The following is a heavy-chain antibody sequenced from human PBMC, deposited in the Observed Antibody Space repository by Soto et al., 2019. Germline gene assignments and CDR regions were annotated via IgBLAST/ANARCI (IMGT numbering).Heavy chain of an antibody. CDR1: GFIFDDYA. CDR2: INCDFGST. D-gene: IGHD3-22*01. Sequence: PGGSLRLSCAASGFIFDDYAMIWVRQAPVNGLEFVSGINCDFGSTGYADSVKGRFTVSRYNAKSSLFLQMNSLRAEDTALYYGARAMSYDSSTLQTYWGQG. V-gene: IGHV3-20*04. J-gene: IGHJ4*02. CDR3: ARAMSYDSSTLQTY.